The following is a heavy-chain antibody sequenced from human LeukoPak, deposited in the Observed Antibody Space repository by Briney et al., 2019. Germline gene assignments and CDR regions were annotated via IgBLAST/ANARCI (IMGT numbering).Heavy chain of an antibody. J-gene: IGHJ4*02. CDR1: GYTFTGYY. Sequence: ALVKVSCKASGYTFTGYYMHWVRQAPGQGLEWMGWINPNSGGTNYAQKFQGRVTMTRDTSISTAYMELSRLRSGDTAVYYCARDRGGTTTDYDYWGQGTLVTVSS. CDR3: ARDRGGTTTDYDY. V-gene: IGHV1-2*02. D-gene: IGHD1-14*01. CDR2: INPNSGGT.